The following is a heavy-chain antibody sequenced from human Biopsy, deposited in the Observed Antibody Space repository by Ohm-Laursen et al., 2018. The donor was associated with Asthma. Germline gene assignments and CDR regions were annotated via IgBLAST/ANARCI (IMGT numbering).Heavy chain of an antibody. Sequence: SSVKVSCKPSGGTFSSYAISWVRQAPGQGLEWMGGIIPIFGIANYAQKFQGRVTITADKSTSTAYMELSSLRSEDTAVYYCARGGSYSSRRYYFDYWGQGTLVTVSS. CDR2: IIPIFGIA. V-gene: IGHV1-69*17. J-gene: IGHJ4*02. CDR3: ARGGSYSSRRYYFDY. D-gene: IGHD1-26*01. CDR1: GGTFSSYA.